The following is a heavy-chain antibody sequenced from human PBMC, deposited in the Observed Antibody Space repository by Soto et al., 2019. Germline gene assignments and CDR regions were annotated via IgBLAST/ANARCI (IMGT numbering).Heavy chain of an antibody. J-gene: IGHJ4*02. V-gene: IGHV3-21*01. D-gene: IGHD1-1*01. Sequence: EVQLVESGGGLVKPGGSLRLSCAASGFTFSSYSMNWVRQAPGKGLEWVSSISSSSSYIYYADSVKGRLNISRDNAKNPLYMQMNSLRAEGPAVYYWARVQTEAPKRLDYLGPGTLVTVSS. CDR3: ARVQTEAPKRLDY. CDR2: ISSSSSYI. CDR1: GFTFSSYS.